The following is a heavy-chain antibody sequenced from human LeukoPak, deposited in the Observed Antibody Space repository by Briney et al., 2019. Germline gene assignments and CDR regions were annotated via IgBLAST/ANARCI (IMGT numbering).Heavy chain of an antibody. V-gene: IGHV3-23*01. CDR1: GFTFSSYA. J-gene: IGHJ4*02. Sequence: PGGSLRLSCAASGFTFSSYAMSWVRQAPGKGLEWVSAISGSGGSTYYADSVKGRFTISRDNSKNTLYLQMNSLRAEDTAVYYCAKGCRHYDFWSGYYPTDLFYFDYWGQGTLVTVSS. CDR3: AKGCRHYDFWSGYYPTDLFYFDY. D-gene: IGHD3-3*01. CDR2: ISGSGGST.